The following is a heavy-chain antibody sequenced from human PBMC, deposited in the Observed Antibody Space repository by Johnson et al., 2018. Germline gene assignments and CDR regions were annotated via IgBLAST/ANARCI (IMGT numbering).Heavy chain of an antibody. CDR1: GYSFTSYW. V-gene: IGHV5-51*03. J-gene: IGHJ3*02. CDR3: ARIQSLRGYSYVSDAFDI. D-gene: IGHD5-18*01. Sequence: VQLVQSGAEVKKPGESLKISCKGSGYSFTSYWIGWVRQMPGKGLEWVGIIYPGDSDTRYSPSFRGEVTISADKSISTAYLQWSSLKASDTAMYYCARIQSLRGYSYVSDAFDIWGQGTMVTVSS. CDR2: IYPGDSDT.